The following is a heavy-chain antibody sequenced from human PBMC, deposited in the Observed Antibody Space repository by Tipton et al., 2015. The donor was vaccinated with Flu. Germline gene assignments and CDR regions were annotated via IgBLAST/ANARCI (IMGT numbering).Heavy chain of an antibody. D-gene: IGHD3-10*01. CDR2: VSGSAGGP. J-gene: IGHJ3*01. CDR3: ARAIASVGST. V-gene: IGHV3-23*01. CDR1: GFTFNNYA. Sequence: SLRLSCAASGFTFNNYAMNWVRQAPGKGLEWVSAVSGSAGGPNYADSVKGRFTISRDDSKNTLYLQMNSLRAEDTAVYYCARAIASVGSTWGQGTMVIVSS.